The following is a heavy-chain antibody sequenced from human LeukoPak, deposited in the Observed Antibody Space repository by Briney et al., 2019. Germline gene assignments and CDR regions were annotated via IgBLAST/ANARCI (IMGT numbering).Heavy chain of an antibody. CDR1: GFFFCSYG. CDR2: ITGNGANT. J-gene: IGHJ5*02. V-gene: IGHV3-23*01. D-gene: IGHD3-10*01. CDR3: ARDRSGSYPNWFDP. Sequence: GGSLRSLCAAAGFFFCSYGIRWGRQAPREGGEGGSSITGNGANTFYADSVKGRFTISRDNSKNTMYLQMNSLRAEDTALYYCARDRSGSYPNWFDPWGQGTLVTVSS.